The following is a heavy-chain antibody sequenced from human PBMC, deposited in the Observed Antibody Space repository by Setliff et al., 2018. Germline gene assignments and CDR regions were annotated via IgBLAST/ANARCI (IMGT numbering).Heavy chain of an antibody. Sequence: ASVKVSCKASGYTFTTFGVSWVRQVPGQGLEWLGWISPHNGITRYAQNLQGRLTLTTDRSTSTVYMELGSLTTDDTAIYYCARVESMVRGKNILRHFDYWGQGTQVTVSS. CDR2: ISPHNGIT. V-gene: IGHV1-18*01. CDR1: GYTFTTFG. CDR3: ARVESMVRGKNILRHFDY. J-gene: IGHJ4*02. D-gene: IGHD3-10*01.